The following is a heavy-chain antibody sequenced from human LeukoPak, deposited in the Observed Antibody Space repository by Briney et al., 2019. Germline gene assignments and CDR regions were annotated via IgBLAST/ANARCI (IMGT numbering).Heavy chain of an antibody. CDR3: ARGARSLIAEDAFDI. CDR1: GYTFTGYY. V-gene: IGHV1-2*02. J-gene: IGHJ3*02. D-gene: IGHD6-13*01. CDR2: INPNSGGT. Sequence: ASVNVSCKASGYTFTGYYMHFVRQAPGQGLEWIGWINPNSGGTNYAQKFQGRVTMTRDTSISTAYMELSRLRSDDTAVYYCARGARSLIAEDAFDIWCQGTMVTVSS.